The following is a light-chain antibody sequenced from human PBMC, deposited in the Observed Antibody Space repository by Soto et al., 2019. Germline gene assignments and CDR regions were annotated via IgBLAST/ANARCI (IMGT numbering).Light chain of an antibody. CDR2: AAS. Sequence: DIQMTQYTSSLYASVGDRVTITCRASQGIRNYIAWYQQKPGKVPKLLIYAASTLQSGVPTRFSGSGSGTDLTLTISSLQTEDVATYYCQKYNSAPRTFGQGTKVEIK. V-gene: IGKV1-27*01. CDR1: QGIRNY. CDR3: QKYNSAPRT. J-gene: IGKJ1*01.